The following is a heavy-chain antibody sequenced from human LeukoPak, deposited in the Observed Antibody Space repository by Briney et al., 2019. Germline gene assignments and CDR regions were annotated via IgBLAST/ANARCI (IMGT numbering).Heavy chain of an antibody. D-gene: IGHD3-3*01. CDR1: GFTFSSYS. V-gene: IGHV3-21*01. Sequence: GGSPRLSCAASGFTFSSYSMNWVRQAPGKGLEWVSSISSSSSYIYYADSVKGRFTISRDNAKNSLYLQMNSLRAEDTAVYYCARGSLEGFFDYWGQGTLVTVSS. CDR2: ISSSSSYI. CDR3: ARGSLEGFFDY. J-gene: IGHJ4*02.